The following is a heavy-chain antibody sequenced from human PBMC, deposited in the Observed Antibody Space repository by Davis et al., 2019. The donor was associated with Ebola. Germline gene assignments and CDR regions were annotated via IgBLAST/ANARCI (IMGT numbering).Heavy chain of an antibody. CDR3: ARMQVDTAMVPNPNFDY. CDR1: GDGSISSSNDY. D-gene: IGHD5-18*01. J-gene: IGHJ4*02. V-gene: IGHV4-39*01. CDR2: MYYSGST. Sequence: MPSETLSLTCTISGDGSISSSNDYWGWIRQSPGKGLEWIGSMYYSGSTYYNPSLKSRLTISVDTSKNQFSLKLSSVTAADTAVYYCARMQVDTAMVPNPNFDYWGQGTLVTVSS.